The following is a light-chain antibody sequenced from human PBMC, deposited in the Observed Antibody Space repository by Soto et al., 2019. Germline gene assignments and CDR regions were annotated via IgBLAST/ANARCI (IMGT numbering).Light chain of an antibody. V-gene: IGKV3-20*01. J-gene: IGKJ2*01. CDR3: QQYGSSPYT. Sequence: IVLTQSPGTLSLSPGERATLTCRASQTITSSYLAWYQQKPGQAPRLLIYGASSRATGIPDRFSGSGSGTDFTLTISRLEPADFAVYSCQQYGSSPYTFGQGTKLEIK. CDR2: GAS. CDR1: QTITSSY.